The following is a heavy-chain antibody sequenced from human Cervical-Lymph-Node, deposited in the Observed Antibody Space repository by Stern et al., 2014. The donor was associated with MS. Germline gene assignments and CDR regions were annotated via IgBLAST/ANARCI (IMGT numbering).Heavy chain of an antibody. CDR3: ARHLIVVDPSALPGAQNWFDP. D-gene: IGHD2-2*01. CDR1: GDSLTNTNYD. J-gene: IGHJ5*02. V-gene: IGHV4-39*01. Sequence: QVQLQESGPGLVKPSETLSLICTVSGDSLTNTNYDWAWIRQSPGKGLEWIGTLSHTGMTNHHPSLSSRVTTFLDTSQNQDYLELTSLAAADTAIYYCARHLIVVDPSALPGAQNWFDPWGPGALVTVSS. CDR2: LSHTGMT.